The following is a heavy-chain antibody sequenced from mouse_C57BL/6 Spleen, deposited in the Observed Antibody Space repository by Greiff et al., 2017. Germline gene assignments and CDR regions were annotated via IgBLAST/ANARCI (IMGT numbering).Heavy chain of an antibody. CDR2: IDPANGNT. V-gene: IGHV14-3*01. J-gene: IGHJ4*01. Sequence: EVQGVESVAELVRPGASVKLSCTASGFNIKNTYMHWVKQRPEQGLEWIGRIDPANGNTKYAPKFQGKAPITADTSSNTAYLQLSSLTSEDTAIYYCVSSGYVGAMDYWGQGTSVTVSS. CDR3: VSSGYVGAMDY. CDR1: GFNIKNTY. D-gene: IGHD3-2*02.